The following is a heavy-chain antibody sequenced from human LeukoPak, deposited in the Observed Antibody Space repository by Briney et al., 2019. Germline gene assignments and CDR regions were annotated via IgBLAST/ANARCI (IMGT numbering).Heavy chain of an antibody. CDR3: AKAAPGPHDAFDI. CDR1: GFTFSSYS. CDR2: IYYSGST. J-gene: IGHJ3*02. Sequence: GSLRLSCAASGFTFSSYSMNWVRQAPGKGLEWIANIYYSGSTNYNPSLKSRVTISLDTSKNHFSLKLYSVTAADTAVYYCAKAAPGPHDAFDIWGQGTMVTVSS. D-gene: IGHD6-13*01. V-gene: IGHV4-59*08.